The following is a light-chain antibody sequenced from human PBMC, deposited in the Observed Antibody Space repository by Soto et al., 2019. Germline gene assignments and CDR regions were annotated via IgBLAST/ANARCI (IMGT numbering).Light chain of an antibody. CDR1: QSVSSN. CDR3: QQYGSSRT. CDR2: GAS. V-gene: IGKV3-15*01. Sequence: EIVMTQSPATLSVSPGERATLSCRASQSVSSNLAWYQQKPGQAPRLLMYGASTRATGIPDRFSGSGSGTEFTLTISSLQSEDFAVYYCQQYGSSRTFGQGTKVEIK. J-gene: IGKJ1*01.